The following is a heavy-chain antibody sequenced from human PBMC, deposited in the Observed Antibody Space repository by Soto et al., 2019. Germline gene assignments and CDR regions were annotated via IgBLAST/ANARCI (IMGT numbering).Heavy chain of an antibody. V-gene: IGHV4-59*01. CDR1: GGSISTYY. D-gene: IGHD3-10*01. CDR3: ARSHSFDGSIYHYYFDF. Sequence: SETLSLTCTVSGGSISTYYWSWIRQPPGGTLEWIGYIYASGATTYNPSLESRVTMSVDMPNNEFSLELTSLTAADTAVYYCARSHSFDGSIYHYYFDFWGQGTLVTAS. J-gene: IGHJ4*02. CDR2: IYASGAT.